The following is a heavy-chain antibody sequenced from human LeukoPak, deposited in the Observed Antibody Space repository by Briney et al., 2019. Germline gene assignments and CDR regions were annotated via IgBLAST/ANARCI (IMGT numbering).Heavy chain of an antibody. CDR2: ISYDGSNK. V-gene: IGHV3-30*03. Sequence: GGSLRLSCAASGFTFSSYGMHWVRQAPGKGLEWVAVISYDGSNKYYADSVKGRFTISRDNSKNTLYLQMNSLRAEDTAVYYCAAIPGATDAFDIWGQGTMVTVS. CDR1: GFTFSSYG. J-gene: IGHJ3*02. CDR3: AAIPGATDAFDI. D-gene: IGHD1-26*01.